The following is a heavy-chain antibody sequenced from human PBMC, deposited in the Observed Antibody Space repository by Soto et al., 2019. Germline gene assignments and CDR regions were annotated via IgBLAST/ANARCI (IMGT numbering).Heavy chain of an antibody. CDR3: ARDCSGSSCYPGTEV. CDR1: GFNFNSYT. D-gene: IGHD2-15*01. Sequence: GGSLRLSCAASGFNFNSYTINWVRQAPGKRLEWLSSISSSGYIFSTDSVRGRFTISRYNAKNSVYLQINSLRAEDTAVYFCARDCSGSSCYPGTEVWGEGTLVTGSS. CDR2: ISSSGYI. V-gene: IGHV3-21*01. J-gene: IGHJ6*04.